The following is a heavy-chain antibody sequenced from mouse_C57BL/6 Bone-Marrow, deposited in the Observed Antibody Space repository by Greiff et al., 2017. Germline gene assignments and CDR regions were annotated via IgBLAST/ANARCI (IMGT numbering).Heavy chain of an antibody. CDR3: AREGIYDGYYEGYFDV. V-gene: IGHV1-69*01. CDR2: LDPSDSYT. CDR1: GYTFTSYW. J-gene: IGHJ1*03. D-gene: IGHD2-3*01. Sequence: QVQLQQPGAELVMPGASVKLSCKASGYTFTSYWMHWVKQRPGQGLEWIGELDPSDSYTNYHQKFKGKSTLTVDKSSSTAYMQLSSLTSEDSAVYYCAREGIYDGYYEGYFDVWGTGTTVTVSS.